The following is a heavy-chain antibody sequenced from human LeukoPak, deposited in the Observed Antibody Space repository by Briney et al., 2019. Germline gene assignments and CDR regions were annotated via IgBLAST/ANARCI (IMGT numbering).Heavy chain of an antibody. CDR2: INPSGGST. CDR1: GGTFSSYA. V-gene: IGHV1-46*01. D-gene: IGHD3-22*01. J-gene: IGHJ5*02. CDR3: ARDRGAHYDSRNSNWFDP. Sequence: ASVKVSCKASGGTFSSYAISWVRQAPGQGLEWMGIINPSGGSTSYAQKFQGRVTMTRDTSTSTVYMELSSLRSEDTAVYYCARDRGAHYDSRNSNWFDPWGQGTLVTVSS.